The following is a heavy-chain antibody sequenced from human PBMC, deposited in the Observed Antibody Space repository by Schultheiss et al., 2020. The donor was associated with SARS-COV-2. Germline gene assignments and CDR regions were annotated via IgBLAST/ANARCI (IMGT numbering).Heavy chain of an antibody. CDR3: ARDSNDYGDYVSGMDV. CDR2: ISYDGSNK. J-gene: IGHJ6*02. V-gene: IGHV3-30*07. D-gene: IGHD4-17*01. Sequence: GGSLRLSCAASGFTFSSYAMHWVRQAPGKGLEWVAVISYDGSNKYYADSVKGRFTISRDNSKNTLYLQMNSLRAEDTAVYYCARDSNDYGDYVSGMDVWGQGTTVTVSS. CDR1: GFTFSSYA.